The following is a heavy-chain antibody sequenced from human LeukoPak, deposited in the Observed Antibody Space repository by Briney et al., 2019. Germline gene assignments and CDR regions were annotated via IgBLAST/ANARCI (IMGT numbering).Heavy chain of an antibody. CDR3: ARHGRANGLDI. J-gene: IGHJ3*02. Sequence: SETLSLTCTVSGGSISSYYWSWIRQPPGKGLERIGYIYYSGSTNYNPSLKSRVTISVDTSKNQYSQKLNSMTAADTAVYYCARHGRANGLDIWGQGTMVTVSS. D-gene: IGHD2-8*01. CDR1: GGSISSYY. CDR2: IYYSGST. V-gene: IGHV4-59*08.